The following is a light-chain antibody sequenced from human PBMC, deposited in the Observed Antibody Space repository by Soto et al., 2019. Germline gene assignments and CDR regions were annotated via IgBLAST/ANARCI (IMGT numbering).Light chain of an antibody. CDR2: MAS. CDR1: QSVNRW. J-gene: IGKJ2*01. V-gene: IGKV1-5*03. CDR3: QHYNSYPYI. Sequence: DIQMTQSPSTLSASVGDRVTITCRASQSVNRWLAWYQQKPGEAPKLLIYMASNLESGAPSRFSGSGSGTEFSLTITSLQPDDFATYYCQHYNSYPYIFGQGTKLEIK.